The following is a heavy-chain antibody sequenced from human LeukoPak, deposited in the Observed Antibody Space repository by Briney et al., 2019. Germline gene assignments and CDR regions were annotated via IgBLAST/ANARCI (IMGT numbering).Heavy chain of an antibody. CDR1: GGSFSGYY. Sequence: SETLSLTCAVYGGSFSGYYWSWIRQPPGKRLEWIGEINHSGSTNYNPSLKSRVTISVDTSKNQFSLKLSSVTAADTAVYYCARGIMATMRGKKVFHFDYWGQGTLVTVSS. J-gene: IGHJ4*02. CDR2: INHSGST. V-gene: IGHV4-34*01. D-gene: IGHD5-24*01. CDR3: ARGIMATMRGKKVFHFDY.